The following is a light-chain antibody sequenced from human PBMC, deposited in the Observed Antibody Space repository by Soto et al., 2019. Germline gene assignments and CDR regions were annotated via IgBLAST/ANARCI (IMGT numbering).Light chain of an antibody. CDR1: QSLSNNIY. CDR3: QPYGNSPQT. V-gene: IGKV3-20*01. J-gene: IGKJ1*01. CDR2: GAY. Sequence: EILLTQSPGTLSLSAGEGSTLSCLAIQSLSNNIYLAWYQQKPGQAPRLLIYGAYSRANGITNRFSGSGSGTDFTLTISRLEPEDFAVYYCQPYGNSPQTVGQGTQVDIK.